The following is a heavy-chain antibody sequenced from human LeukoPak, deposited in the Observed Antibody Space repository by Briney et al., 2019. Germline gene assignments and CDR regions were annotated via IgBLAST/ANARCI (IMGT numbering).Heavy chain of an antibody. CDR2: ISYDGSNK. V-gene: IGHV3-30*04. D-gene: IGHD3-10*01. CDR3: AKDMAGVRGVIITPSLDY. CDR1: GFTFSSYA. J-gene: IGHJ4*02. Sequence: GGSLRLSCAASGFTFSSYAIHWVRQAPGKGLEWVAVISYDGSNKYYADSVKGRFTISRDNSKNTLYLQMNSLRAEDTAVYYCAKDMAGVRGVIITPSLDYWGQGTLVTVSS.